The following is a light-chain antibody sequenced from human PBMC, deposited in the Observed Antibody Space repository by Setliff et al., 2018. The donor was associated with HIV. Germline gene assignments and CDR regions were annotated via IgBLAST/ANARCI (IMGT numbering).Light chain of an antibody. V-gene: IGLV2-14*03. CDR1: NSDIGAYNY. CDR2: DVS. J-gene: IGLJ1*01. CDR3: CSYAGGDIYV. Sequence: QSALTQPASVSGSPGQSITISCTGTNSDIGAYNYVSWYQQYPGKAPKLMIYDVSNRPSGVSNRFSASKSGNAASLTVSGLQAEDEADYYCCSYAGGDIYVFGSGTKVTVL.